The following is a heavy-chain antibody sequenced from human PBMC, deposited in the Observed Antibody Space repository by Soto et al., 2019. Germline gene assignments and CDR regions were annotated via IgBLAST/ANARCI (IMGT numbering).Heavy chain of an antibody. CDR2: ISYDGNNK. D-gene: IGHD2-15*01. V-gene: IGHV3-30-3*01. Sequence: QVQLVESGGGVVQPGRSLRLSCVASGFTFNNYIMHWVRQAPGKGLEWVAVISYDGNNKDYADSVKGRFTISRDNAKNPLYLQGSRLRAEDTAVYYCAGGDNYYGMGVWGQGTKVTVS. CDR3: AGGDNYYGMGV. J-gene: IGHJ6*02. CDR1: GFTFNNYI.